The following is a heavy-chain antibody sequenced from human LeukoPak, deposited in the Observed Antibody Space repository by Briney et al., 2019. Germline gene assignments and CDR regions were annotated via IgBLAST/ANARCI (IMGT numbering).Heavy chain of an antibody. CDR3: AKFSTDSLGPFDY. Sequence: SGGSLRLSCAASGFTFSSYGMHWVRQAPGKGLEWVSSISSSSSYIYYADSVKGRFTISRDNSKNTLYLQMNSLRAEDTAVYYCAKFSTDSLGPFDYWGQGTLVTVSS. D-gene: IGHD4-17*01. V-gene: IGHV3-21*04. J-gene: IGHJ4*02. CDR2: ISSSSSYI. CDR1: GFTFSSYG.